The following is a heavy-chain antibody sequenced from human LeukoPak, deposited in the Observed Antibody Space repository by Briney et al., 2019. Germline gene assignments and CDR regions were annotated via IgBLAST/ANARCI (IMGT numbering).Heavy chain of an antibody. CDR1: GFTVSSNY. CDR2: IYSGGST. V-gene: IGHV3-53*01. CDR3: AREDSSSAGFSVYMDV. J-gene: IGHJ6*03. Sequence: GGSLRLSCAASGFTVSSNYMSWVRQAPGKGLEWVSVIYSGGSTYYADSVKGRFTISRDNSKNTLYLQMNSLRAEDTAVYYCAREDSSSAGFSVYMDVWGKGTTVTVSS. D-gene: IGHD6-6*01.